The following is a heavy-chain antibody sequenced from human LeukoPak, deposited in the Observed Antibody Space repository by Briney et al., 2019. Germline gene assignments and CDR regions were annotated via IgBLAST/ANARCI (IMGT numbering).Heavy chain of an antibody. CDR1: GGSISSSSYY. J-gene: IGHJ4*02. D-gene: IGHD1-26*01. V-gene: IGHV4-39*07. CDR3: ARGPRVGAPDY. Sequence: SETLSLTCTVSGGSISSSSYYWGWIRQPPGKGLEWIGSIYYSGSTYYNPSLKSRVTISVDTSKNQFSLKLSSVTAADTAVYYCARGPRVGAPDYWGQGTLVTVSS. CDR2: IYYSGST.